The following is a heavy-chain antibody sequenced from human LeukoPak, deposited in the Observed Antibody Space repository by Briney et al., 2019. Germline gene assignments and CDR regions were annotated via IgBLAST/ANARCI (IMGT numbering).Heavy chain of an antibody. V-gene: IGHV3-23*01. CDR3: AKDSVPEEMATIGSFDY. CDR1: GFTFSSYA. D-gene: IGHD5-24*01. CDR2: ISGSGGST. J-gene: IGHJ4*02. Sequence: GGSLRLSYAASGFTFSSYAMSWVRQAPGKGLEWVSAISGSGGSTYYADSVKGRFTISRDNAKNSLYLQMNSLRAEDTALYYCAKDSVPEEMATIGSFDYWGQGTLVTVSS.